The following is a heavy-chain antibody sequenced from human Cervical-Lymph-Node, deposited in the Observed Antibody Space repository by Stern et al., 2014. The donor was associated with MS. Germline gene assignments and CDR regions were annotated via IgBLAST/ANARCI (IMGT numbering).Heavy chain of an antibody. CDR2: IRDSVVYT. V-gene: IGHV3-23*01. CDR3: AKDLGRGVVVVPLYGLDV. D-gene: IGHD2-2*01. CDR1: GFTFSTYA. J-gene: IGHJ6*02. Sequence: EVQLLESGGGLVQPGGSLKVSCAASGFTFSTYAFSWVRQAPGKGLEWVASIRDSVVYTPYADSVKGRFAISRDNSKSMLYLEMQSLRAEDTAVYHCAKDLGRGVVVVPLYGLDVWGQGTTVTVSS.